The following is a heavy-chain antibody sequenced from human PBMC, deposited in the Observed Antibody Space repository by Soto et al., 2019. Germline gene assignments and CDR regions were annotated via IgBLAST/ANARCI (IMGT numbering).Heavy chain of an antibody. V-gene: IGHV5-10-1*01. J-gene: IGHJ4*02. D-gene: IGHD3-22*01. Sequence: GESLKISCKGSGYSFTSYWISWVRQMPGKGLEWMGRIDPSDSYTNYSPSFQGHVTISADKSISTAYLQWSSLKASDTAMYYCARRQYDSSGYYYFDYWGQGTLVNV. CDR3: ARRQYDSSGYYYFDY. CDR2: IDPSDSYT. CDR1: GYSFTSYW.